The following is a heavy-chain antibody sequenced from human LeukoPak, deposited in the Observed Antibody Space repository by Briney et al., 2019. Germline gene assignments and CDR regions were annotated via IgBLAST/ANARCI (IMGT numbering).Heavy chain of an antibody. Sequence: SETLSLTCTVSGGSISSYYWSWIRQPPGKGLEWIGRIHSGGTTNYNPSLMSRVTLSVDTSKNQISLRLTSVTAADTALYHCARDNPSGYTYDYELYFSYIDVWGKGTTVTVSS. CDR2: IHSGGTT. CDR1: GGSISSYY. J-gene: IGHJ6*03. D-gene: IGHD3-22*01. CDR3: ARDNPSGYTYDYELYFSYIDV. V-gene: IGHV4-4*07.